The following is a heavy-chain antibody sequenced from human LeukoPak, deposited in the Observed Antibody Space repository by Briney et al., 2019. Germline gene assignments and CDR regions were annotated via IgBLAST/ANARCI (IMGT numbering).Heavy chain of an antibody. V-gene: IGHV4-59*01. CDR3: ARDPRVPGIAVAYYYGMDV. CDR2: IYYSGST. J-gene: IGHJ6*02. Sequence: PSETLSLTCTVSGGSISSYYWSWLRQPPGKGLAWVGYIYYSGSTNYNPSLKSRVTISVDTSKNQFSLKLSSVTAADTAVYYCARDPRVPGIAVAYYYGMDVWGQGTTVTVSS. D-gene: IGHD6-19*01. CDR1: GGSISSYY.